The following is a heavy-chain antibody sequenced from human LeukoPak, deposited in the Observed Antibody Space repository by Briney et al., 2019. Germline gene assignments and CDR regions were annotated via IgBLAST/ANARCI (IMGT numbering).Heavy chain of an antibody. Sequence: PGGSLRLSCAASGLTFSSYAMSWVRQAPGKGLEWVSVISGSGGSIKYADSVKGRLTISRDNSKKTLQLQVNNLRAEDTALYYCAREVPSFDYWGQGTLVTASS. CDR1: GLTFSSYA. D-gene: IGHD1-26*01. J-gene: IGHJ4*02. V-gene: IGHV3-23*01. CDR3: AREVPSFDY. CDR2: ISGSGGSI.